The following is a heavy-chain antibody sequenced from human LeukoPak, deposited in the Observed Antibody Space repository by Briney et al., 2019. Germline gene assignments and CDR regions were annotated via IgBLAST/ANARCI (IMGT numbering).Heavy chain of an antibody. J-gene: IGHJ4*02. Sequence: GRSLRLSCAASGFTFSSYGMHWVRQAPGKGLEWVAVIWYDGSNKYYADSVKGRFTISRDNSKNTLYLQMNSLRAEDTAVYYCARAPGPQYSSSFDYWGQGTLVTVSS. CDR1: GFTFSSYG. D-gene: IGHD6-13*01. CDR3: ARAPGPQYSSSFDY. V-gene: IGHV3-33*01. CDR2: IWYDGSNK.